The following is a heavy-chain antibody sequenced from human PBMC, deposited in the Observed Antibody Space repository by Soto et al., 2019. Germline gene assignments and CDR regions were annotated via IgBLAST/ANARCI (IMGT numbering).Heavy chain of an antibody. V-gene: IGHV3-7*04. CDR2: INQDGSEK. CDR3: ARGGYDYSNPFDY. CDR1: GFTFNRYW. J-gene: IGHJ4*02. D-gene: IGHD4-4*01. Sequence: VQLVESGGGLVQTGGCLRLSCAAYGFTFNRYWMKWVRQAPGKGLEWMGNINQDGSEKHYVDSVKGRFTISRDNAKDSVYLQMNSLKAEDTAMYYCARGGYDYSNPFDYWGQGTLVTVSS.